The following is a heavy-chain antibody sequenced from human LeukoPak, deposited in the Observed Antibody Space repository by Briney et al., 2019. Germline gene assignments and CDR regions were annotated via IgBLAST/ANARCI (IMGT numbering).Heavy chain of an antibody. Sequence: GGSLRLSCAASGFTFSSYAMSWVRQAPGKGLEWVSDISGSGSSTYYADSVKGRFTVSRDNSKNTLYLQMNSLRAEDTAVYYCAKRAMVATIPAGYWGEGALVTVSS. J-gene: IGHJ4*02. CDR2: ISGSGSST. V-gene: IGHV3-23*01. D-gene: IGHD5-12*01. CDR1: GFTFSSYA. CDR3: AKRAMVATIPAGY.